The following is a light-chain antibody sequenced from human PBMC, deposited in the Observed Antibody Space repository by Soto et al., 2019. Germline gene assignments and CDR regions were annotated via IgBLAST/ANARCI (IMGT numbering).Light chain of an antibody. J-gene: IGKJ2*01. V-gene: IGKV1D-13*01. CDR3: QQFNNYPRYT. CDR1: QGISSA. Sequence: AIQLTQSPSSLSASVGARVTITCRASQGISSALAWYQQKPGKAPKLLIYDASSLESGVPSRFSGSGSGTDFPLTISSLQAEAFATYYCQQFNNYPRYTFGQGTKLEIK. CDR2: DAS.